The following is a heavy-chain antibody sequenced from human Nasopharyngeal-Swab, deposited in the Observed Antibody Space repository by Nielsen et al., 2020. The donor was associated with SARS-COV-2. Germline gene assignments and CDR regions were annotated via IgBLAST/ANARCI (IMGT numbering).Heavy chain of an antibody. CDR1: GGSISSGGYY. D-gene: IGHD5-12*01. Sequence: LRLSCTVSGGSISSGGYYWSWIRQHPGKGLEWIGYIYYSGSTYYNPSLKSRVTISVDTSKNQFSLKLSSVTAADTAVYYCARDLRRGGWGYDFSFDYWGQGTLVTVSS. CDR2: IYYSGST. V-gene: IGHV4-31*03. CDR3: ARDLRRGGWGYDFSFDY. J-gene: IGHJ4*02.